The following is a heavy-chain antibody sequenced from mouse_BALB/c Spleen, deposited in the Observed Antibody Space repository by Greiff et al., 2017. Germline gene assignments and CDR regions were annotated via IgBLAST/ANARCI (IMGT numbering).Heavy chain of an antibody. CDR2: IYWDDDK. CDR1: GFSLSTSGMG. V-gene: IGHV8-12*01. Sequence: QVTLKESGPGILQPSQTLSLTCSFSGFSLSTSGMGVSWIRQPSGKGLEWLAHIYWDDDKRYNPSLKSRLTISKDTSSNQVFLKITSVDTADTATYYCARREGGDGPFDYWGQGTTLTVSS. D-gene: IGHD1-2*01. CDR3: ARREGGDGPFDY. J-gene: IGHJ2*01.